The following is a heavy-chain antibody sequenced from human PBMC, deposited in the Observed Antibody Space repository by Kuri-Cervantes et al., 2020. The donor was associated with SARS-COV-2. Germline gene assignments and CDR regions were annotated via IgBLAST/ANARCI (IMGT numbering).Heavy chain of an antibody. D-gene: IGHD3-22*01. CDR3: ARDTGAAYYYDSSGYYGPPKY. CDR2: ISGSGSRT. J-gene: IGHJ4*02. CDR1: GFTFSIYG. Sequence: GESLKISCAASGFTFSIYGMNWVRQAPGKGLEWVSAISGSGSRTYYADSVKGRFTISRDNSKDTLYLQMDSLRAEDTAVYFCARDTGAAYYYDSSGYYGPPKYWGQGTLVTVSS. V-gene: IGHV3-23*01.